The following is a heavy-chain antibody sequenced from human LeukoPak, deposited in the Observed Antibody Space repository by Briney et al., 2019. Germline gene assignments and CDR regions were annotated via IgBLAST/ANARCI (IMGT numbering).Heavy chain of an antibody. CDR3: ASFDILTGHVDY. Sequence: PSETLSLTCAVYGGSFSGYYWSWIRQPPGKGLEWIGEINHSGSTNYNPSLKSRVTISVDTSKNQFSLKLSSVTAADTAVYYCASFDILTGHVDYWGQGTLVTVSS. CDR2: INHSGST. D-gene: IGHD3-9*01. V-gene: IGHV4-34*01. J-gene: IGHJ4*02. CDR1: GGSFSGYY.